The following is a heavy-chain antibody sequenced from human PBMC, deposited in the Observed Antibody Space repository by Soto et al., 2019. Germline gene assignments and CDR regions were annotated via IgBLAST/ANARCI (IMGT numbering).Heavy chain of an antibody. Sequence: SETLSLTCSVSGGSTSTYHWYWIRLPPWKGLELIGYASDTGLTNYHPSLSGRVALSVDASKSQLSLELRSVTAADTAVYYCARGNQLIFDHWGQGILVTVSS. CDR1: GGSTSTYH. V-gene: IGHV4-59*01. J-gene: IGHJ4*02. CDR2: ASDTGLT. D-gene: IGHD1-1*01. CDR3: ARGNQLIFDH.